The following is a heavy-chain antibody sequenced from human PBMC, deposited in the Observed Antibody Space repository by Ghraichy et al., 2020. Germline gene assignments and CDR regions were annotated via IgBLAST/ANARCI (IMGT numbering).Heavy chain of an antibody. Sequence: GESLNISCAASGFTFSSYWMSWVRQAPGKGLEWVANIKQDGSEKYYVDSVKGRFTISRDNAKNSLYLQMNSLRAEDTAVYYCARDNDYGDYSSPYYFDYWGQGTLVTVSS. J-gene: IGHJ4*02. V-gene: IGHV3-7*03. D-gene: IGHD4-17*01. CDR3: ARDNDYGDYSSPYYFDY. CDR2: IKQDGSEK. CDR1: GFTFSSYW.